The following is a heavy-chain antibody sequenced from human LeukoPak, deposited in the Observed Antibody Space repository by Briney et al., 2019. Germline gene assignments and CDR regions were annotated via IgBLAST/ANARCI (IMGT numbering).Heavy chain of an antibody. CDR1: GFIFSSYA. J-gene: IGHJ5*02. D-gene: IGHD6-6*01. Sequence: SGGSLRLSCAASGFIFSSYAMHWVRQAPGKGLEWVAVISYDGSNKYYADSVKGRFTISRDNSKNMLYLQMNSLRAEDTALYYCARDFSSSSGEGGWFDPWGQGTLVTVSS. CDR3: ARDFSSSSGEGGWFDP. CDR2: ISYDGSNK. V-gene: IGHV3-30*04.